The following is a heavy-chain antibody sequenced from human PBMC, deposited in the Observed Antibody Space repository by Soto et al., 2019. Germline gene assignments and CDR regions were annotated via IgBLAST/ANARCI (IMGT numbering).Heavy chain of an antibody. D-gene: IGHD2-2*01. CDR1: GYTFTNYG. J-gene: IGHJ6*02. CDR2: ISAYNGNT. CDR3: ARVGDCSSTSCRYYYYYGMDV. V-gene: IGHV1-18*01. Sequence: QVQLVQSGAEVKKPGASVTVSCKASGYTFTNYGISWVRQAPGQGLEWMGWISAYNGNTNYAQKLQGRVTMTTDTATSTAYMELRRLRSDDTAVYYCARVGDCSSTSCRYYYYYGMDVWGQGTTVTVSS.